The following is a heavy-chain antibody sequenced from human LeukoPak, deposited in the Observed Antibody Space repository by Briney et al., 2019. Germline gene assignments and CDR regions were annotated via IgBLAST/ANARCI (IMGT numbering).Heavy chain of an antibody. CDR1: GYTFTSYD. V-gene: IGHV1-8*01. CDR2: MNPNSGNT. CDR3: GRGARYAFSVWVGY. Sequence: EASVKVSCKASGYTFTSYDINWVRQATGQGLEWMGWMNPNSGNTGYAQKFQGRVTMTRNTSISTAYMELSSLRSEDTAVYYCGRGARYAFSVWVGYWGKGTMVTVSS. D-gene: IGHD3-16*01. J-gene: IGHJ4*02.